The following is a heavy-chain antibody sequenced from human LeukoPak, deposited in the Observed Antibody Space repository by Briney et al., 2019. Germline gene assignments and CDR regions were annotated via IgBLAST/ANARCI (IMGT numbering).Heavy chain of an antibody. CDR2: INYSGTI. V-gene: IGHV4-39*01. J-gene: IGHJ4*02. Sequence: PSETLSLTRNVSGGSINSNNHYWGWIRQPPGKGLEWLGSINYSGTIFYSPSLNSRVTISVDTSGNQFSLKLTSATAADTAVYYCARHPGYSSGWWYFDFWGQGTLVTVSS. CDR3: ARHPGYSSGWWYFDF. D-gene: IGHD5-18*01. CDR1: GGSINSNNHY.